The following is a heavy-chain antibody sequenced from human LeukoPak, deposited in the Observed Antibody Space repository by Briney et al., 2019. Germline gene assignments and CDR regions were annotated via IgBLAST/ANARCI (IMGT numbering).Heavy chain of an antibody. CDR2: THYRGST. V-gene: IGHV4-59*08. Sequence: SETLSLTCAVSGGSISSYYWSWIRQPPGKGLEWIGYTHYRGSTDYNPSLKTRVTISVDTSKNQFSLKLSSVTAADTAVYYCARGAAGTVPFDYWGQGTLVTISS. CDR1: GGSISSYY. CDR3: ARGAAGTVPFDY. J-gene: IGHJ4*02. D-gene: IGHD6-13*01.